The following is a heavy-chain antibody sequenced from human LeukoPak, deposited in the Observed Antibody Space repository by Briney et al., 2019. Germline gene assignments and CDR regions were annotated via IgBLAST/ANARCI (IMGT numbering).Heavy chain of an antibody. D-gene: IGHD3-9*01. CDR2: INTNSGGT. V-gene: IGHV1-2*02. CDR3: AREGGDNDIVTGLPDN. Sequence: ASVKVSCTASGYTFTSYYMHWVRQAPGQGLEWMGWINTNSGGTNYAQPYQRSVTITRTSSINTAHKQLSRLRSDAPAVYYCAREGGDNDIVTGLPDNWGEGTLVTVSS. CDR1: GYTFTSYY. J-gene: IGHJ4*02.